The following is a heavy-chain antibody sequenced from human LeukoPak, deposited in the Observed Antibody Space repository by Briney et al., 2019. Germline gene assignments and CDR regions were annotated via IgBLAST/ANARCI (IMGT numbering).Heavy chain of an antibody. CDR2: ISGSGGST. V-gene: IGHV3-23*01. CDR3: AKVGYSSSSWFPTYNWFDP. D-gene: IGHD6-6*01. Sequence: GGSLRLSCAASGFTFSSYAMSWVRQAPGKGLEWVSAISGSGGSTYYADSVKGRFTISRDNSKNTLYLQMNSLRAEDTAVYYCAKVGYSSSSWFPTYNWFDPWGQGTLVTVSS. J-gene: IGHJ5*02. CDR1: GFTFSSYA.